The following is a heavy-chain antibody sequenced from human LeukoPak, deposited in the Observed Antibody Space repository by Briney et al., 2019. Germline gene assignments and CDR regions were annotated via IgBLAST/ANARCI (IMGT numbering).Heavy chain of an antibody. CDR2: IKSKTDGGTT. CDR1: GFTFSMYA. J-gene: IGHJ6*02. Sequence: GGSLRLSCAASGFTFSMYAMHWVRQAPGMGLEWVGRIKSKTDGGTTDYAAPVKGRFTISRDDSKNTLYLQMNSLETEDTAVYYCTKPDLLWFGEDVWGQGTTVTVSS. CDR3: TKPDLLWFGEDV. V-gene: IGHV3-15*01. D-gene: IGHD3-10*01.